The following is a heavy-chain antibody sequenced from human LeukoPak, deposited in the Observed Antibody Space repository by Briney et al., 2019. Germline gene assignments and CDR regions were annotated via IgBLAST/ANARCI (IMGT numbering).Heavy chain of an antibody. V-gene: IGHV3-23*01. CDR1: GFTFSSYA. Sequence: GGSLRLSCAASGFTFSSYAMSWVRQAPGKGLEWVSAISGSGGSTYYADSVKGRFTISRDDSKNTLYLQMNSLRAEDTAVYYCAKDSQRGIVVVPAARFDPWGQGTLVTVSS. D-gene: IGHD2-2*01. CDR2: ISGSGGST. J-gene: IGHJ5*02. CDR3: AKDSQRGIVVVPAARFDP.